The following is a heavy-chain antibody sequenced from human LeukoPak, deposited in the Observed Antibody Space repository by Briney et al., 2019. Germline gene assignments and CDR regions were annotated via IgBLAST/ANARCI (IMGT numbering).Heavy chain of an antibody. CDR1: GFTVSSNS. CDR2: INSSGYST. J-gene: IGHJ4*02. CDR3: AKDVEMASIRGFGY. D-gene: IGHD5-24*01. V-gene: IGHV3-23*01. Sequence: GGSLRLSCTVSGFTVSSNSMSWVRQAPGKGLEWVSTINSSGYSTYYAESVRGRFTISRDNSKNTLYLQMNTLRAEDTAVYYCAKDVEMASIRGFGYWGQGTLVTVSS.